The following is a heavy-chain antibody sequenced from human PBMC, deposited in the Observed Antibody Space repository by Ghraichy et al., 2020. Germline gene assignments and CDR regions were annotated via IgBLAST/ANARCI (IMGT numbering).Heavy chain of an antibody. CDR1: EFTFIDYA. J-gene: IGHJ3*02. D-gene: IGHD5-18*01. CDR2: IRSRSTIT. Sequence: GGSLRLSCAASEFTFIDYAMSWVRQAPGKGLEWVSSIRSRSTITNYAESVKGRFTISRDNSKNTVYLQMNSLRAEDTAIYYCAKPVDRTMVMDAFDIWGQGTMVTVSS. V-gene: IGHV3-23*01. CDR3: AKPVDRTMVMDAFDI.